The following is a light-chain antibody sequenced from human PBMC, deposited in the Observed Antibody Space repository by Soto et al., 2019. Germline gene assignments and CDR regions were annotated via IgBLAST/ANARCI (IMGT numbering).Light chain of an antibody. V-gene: IGKV3-11*01. J-gene: IGKJ3*01. Sequence: EIVLTQSPDTLSLSPGERATLSCSASQSVSSSLAWYQQKPGPAPRLLIYDASNSATGIPARFSGSGSGPDFALTISSLEPEDIAVYYGQQQSNWSREVTFGPGTKVDIK. CDR2: DAS. CDR1: QSVSSS. CDR3: QQQSNWSREVT.